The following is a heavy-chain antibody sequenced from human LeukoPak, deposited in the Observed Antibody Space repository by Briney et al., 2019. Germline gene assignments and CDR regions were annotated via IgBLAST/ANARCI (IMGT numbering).Heavy chain of an antibody. CDR1: GFTFSSYA. D-gene: IGHD5-18*01. J-gene: IGHJ3*02. V-gene: IGHV3-23*01. CDR2: ISGSGGST. Sequence: GGSLRLSCAASGFTFSSYAMSWVRQAPGKGLEWVSAISGSGGSTYYADSVKGRLTISRDNSKNTLYLQMNSLRAEDTAVYYCAKPSYGGDAFDIWGQGTMVTVSS. CDR3: AKPSYGGDAFDI.